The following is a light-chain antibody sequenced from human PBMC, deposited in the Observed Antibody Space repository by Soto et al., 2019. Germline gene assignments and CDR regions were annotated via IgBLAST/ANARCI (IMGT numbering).Light chain of an antibody. CDR3: QQYDNLPI. CDR1: QDISNY. J-gene: IGKJ3*01. V-gene: IGKV1-33*01. CDR2: DAS. Sequence: DIQMTQSPSSLSASVGDRVTITCQASQDISNYLHWYQQKPGKAPKLLIYDASNLKTGVPSRFRGSASGTDFTFTISSQQPEDIATYYCQQYDNLPIFGPGTKVDIK.